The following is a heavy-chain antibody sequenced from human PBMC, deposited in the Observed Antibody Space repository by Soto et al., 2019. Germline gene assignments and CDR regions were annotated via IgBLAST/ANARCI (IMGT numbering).Heavy chain of an antibody. CDR1: GGTFSSYT. CDR3: ARGGYGSGSYYPYYYGMDV. CDR2: IIPILGIA. V-gene: IGHV1-69*02. Sequence: SVKVSCKASGGTFSSYTISWVRQAPGQGLEWMGRIIPILGIANYAQKFQGRVTITADKSPSTAYMELSSLRSEDTAVYYCARGGYGSGSYYPYYYGMDVWGQGTTVTVSS. D-gene: IGHD3-10*01. J-gene: IGHJ6*02.